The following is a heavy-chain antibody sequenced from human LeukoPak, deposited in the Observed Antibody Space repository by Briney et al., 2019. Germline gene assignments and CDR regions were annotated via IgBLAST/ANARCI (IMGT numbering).Heavy chain of an antibody. D-gene: IGHD3-16*01. Sequence: PGGSLRLSCVASGFSFRNYWMSWARQAPGKGLEWVGRVRSKSDAGTMDYAAHLEGRFTISRDDSKNMVYLDMNSLKTEDTAVYYCGGRRVWGNGTVVTVSS. V-gene: IGHV3-15*01. CDR3: GGRRV. CDR2: VRSKSDAGTM. CDR1: GFSFRNYW. J-gene: IGHJ6*04.